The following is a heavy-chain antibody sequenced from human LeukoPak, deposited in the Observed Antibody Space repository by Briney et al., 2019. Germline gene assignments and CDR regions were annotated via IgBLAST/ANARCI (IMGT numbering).Heavy chain of an antibody. CDR3: AKDLGGNPV. CDR1: GFTFSSYG. V-gene: IGHV3-33*06. Sequence: GRSLRLSCAASGFTFSSYGMHWVRQAPGKGLEWVAVIWYDGSNKYYADSVKGRFTISRDNSKNTLYLQMNSLRAEDTAVYYCAKDLGGNPVWGQGTLVTVSS. J-gene: IGHJ4*02. D-gene: IGHD4-23*01. CDR2: IWYDGSNK.